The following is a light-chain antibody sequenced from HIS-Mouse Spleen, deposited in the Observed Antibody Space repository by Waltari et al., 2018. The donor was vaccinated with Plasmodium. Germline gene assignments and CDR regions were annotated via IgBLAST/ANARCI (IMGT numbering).Light chain of an antibody. Sequence: DIQMTQSPSSLSAAVGDRVTITPRANQSISSYLNWYQQKPGKAPNLLIYAASSLQSGVPSRFSGSGSGTDFTRTISSLQPEDFATYYCQQRCSTWTFGQGTKVEIK. CDR2: AAS. CDR3: QQRCSTWT. V-gene: IGKV1-39*01. CDR1: QSISSY. J-gene: IGKJ1*01.